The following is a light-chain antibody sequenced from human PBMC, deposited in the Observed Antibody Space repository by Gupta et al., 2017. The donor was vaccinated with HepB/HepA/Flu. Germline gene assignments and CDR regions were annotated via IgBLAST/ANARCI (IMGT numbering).Light chain of an antibody. CDR3: SSYTTSSSVV. J-gene: IGLJ2*01. CDR1: SSDVGRYNY. CDR2: DVS. Sequence: QSALTQPASVSGSPGQSITIPCTGTSSDVGRYNYVSWYQQHPGKAPKLIIYDVSHRPSGVSNRFSGSKSGNTASLTISGLQPEDEAEYSCSSYTTSSSVVFGGGTELTVL. V-gene: IGLV2-14*01.